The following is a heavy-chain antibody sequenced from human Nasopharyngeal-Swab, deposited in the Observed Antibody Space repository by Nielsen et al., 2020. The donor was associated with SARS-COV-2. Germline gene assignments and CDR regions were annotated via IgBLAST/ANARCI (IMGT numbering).Heavy chain of an antibody. CDR3: ARLGFSRGWYNWFDP. V-gene: IGHV5-10-1*01. Sequence: GGSLRLSCKGSGYSFTSYWISWVRQMPGKGLEWMGRIDPSDSYTNYSPSFQGHVTISADKSISTAYLQWSSLKASDTAMYYCARLGFSRGWYNWFDPWGQGTLVTVSS. J-gene: IGHJ5*02. CDR1: GYSFTSYW. CDR2: IDPSDSYT. D-gene: IGHD6-19*01.